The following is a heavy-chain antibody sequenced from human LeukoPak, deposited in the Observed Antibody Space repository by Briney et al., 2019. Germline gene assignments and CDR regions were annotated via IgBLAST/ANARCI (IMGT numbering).Heavy chain of an antibody. Sequence: NPSETLSLTCTVSGGSISSYYWSWIRQPPGKGLEWIGYICYSGSTNYNPSLKSRVTISVDTSKNQFSLKLSSVTAADTAVYYCARHSGDSSGYYHPFDYWGQGTLVTVSS. J-gene: IGHJ4*02. CDR1: GGSISSYY. CDR2: ICYSGST. D-gene: IGHD3-22*01. V-gene: IGHV4-59*08. CDR3: ARHSGDSSGYYHPFDY.